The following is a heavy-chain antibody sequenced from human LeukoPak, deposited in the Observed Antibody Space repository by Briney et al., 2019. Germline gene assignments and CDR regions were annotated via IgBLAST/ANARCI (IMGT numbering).Heavy chain of an antibody. CDR3: AKDSSGYYYDNWFDP. J-gene: IGHJ5*02. Sequence: GGSLRLSCSASGFTVITSFMSWVRQAPGKGLEWVSAISGSGGSTYYADSVKGRFTISRDNPKNTLYLQMNSLRAEDTAVYYCAKDSSGYYYDNWFDPWGQGTLVTVSS. D-gene: IGHD3-22*01. CDR2: ISGSGGST. CDR1: GFTVITSF. V-gene: IGHV3-23*01.